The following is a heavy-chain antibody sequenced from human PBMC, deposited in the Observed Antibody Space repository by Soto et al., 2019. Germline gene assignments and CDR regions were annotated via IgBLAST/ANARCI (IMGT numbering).Heavy chain of an antibody. CDR2: IYYSGST. Sequence: PSETLSLTCTVSGGSISSGGYYWSWIRQHPGKGLEWIGYIYYSGSTYYNPSLKSRVTISVDTSKNQFSLKLSSVTAADTAVYYCAGGWGYCSSTSCPFLGMDVWGQGTTVTVSS. V-gene: IGHV4-31*03. J-gene: IGHJ6*02. D-gene: IGHD2-2*01. CDR1: GGSISSGGYY. CDR3: AGGWGYCSSTSCPFLGMDV.